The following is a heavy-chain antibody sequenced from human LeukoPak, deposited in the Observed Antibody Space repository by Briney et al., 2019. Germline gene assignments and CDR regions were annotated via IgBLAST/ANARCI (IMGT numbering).Heavy chain of an antibody. Sequence: GASVTVSCKASEYTLTSYYLHWVRQAPGQGLEWMAIINPSGGSTSHAQKFPGRVTMTRDTSASTVYMELSSLRSEDTAVYYCASVYKHGMDVWGQGTTVTVSS. CDR2: INPSGGST. CDR1: EYTLTSYY. V-gene: IGHV1-46*01. CDR3: ASVYKHGMDV. J-gene: IGHJ6*02. D-gene: IGHD5-24*01.